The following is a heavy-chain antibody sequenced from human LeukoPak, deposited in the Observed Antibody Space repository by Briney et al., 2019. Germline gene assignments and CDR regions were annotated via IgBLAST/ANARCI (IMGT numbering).Heavy chain of an antibody. V-gene: IGHV1-2*02. CDR1: GYTSTAYY. Sequence: ASVKVSCKASGYTSTAYYIHWVRQAPGQGLEWVGCINTNSGDTNYAQKFQGRVTMTRDTSISTAYMELSSLKSDDTAIHYCARDPIRADGYNLDYWGQGTLVTVSS. D-gene: IGHD5-24*01. CDR3: ARDPIRADGYNLDY. CDR2: INTNSGDT. J-gene: IGHJ4*02.